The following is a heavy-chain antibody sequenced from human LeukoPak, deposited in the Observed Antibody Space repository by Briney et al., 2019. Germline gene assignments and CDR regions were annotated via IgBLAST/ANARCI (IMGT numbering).Heavy chain of an antibody. D-gene: IGHD1-26*01. J-gene: IGHJ4*02. CDR2: IYYSGST. V-gene: IGHV4-59*01. CDR3: ARSDSGSYYDYFDY. Sequence: SETLSLTCTVSGGSISSYYWIWIRQPPGKGLEWIGYIYYSGSTNYNPSLKSRVTISVDTSKNQFSLKLSSVTAADTAVYYCARSDSGSYYDYFDYWGQGTLVTVSS. CDR1: GGSISSYY.